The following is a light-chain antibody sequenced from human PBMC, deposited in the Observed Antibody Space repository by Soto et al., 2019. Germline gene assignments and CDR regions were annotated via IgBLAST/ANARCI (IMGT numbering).Light chain of an antibody. Sequence: QSVLTQPPSASGTPGQRVTISCSGSSSNIGSNYVYWYQRLPGTAPKLLIYRNNQRPSGVPDRFSGSKSGTSASLAISGLRSEDEADYYCAAWDDSLSGLVVFGGGTKPTVL. J-gene: IGLJ2*01. CDR3: AAWDDSLSGLVV. CDR1: SSNIGSNY. V-gene: IGLV1-47*01. CDR2: RNN.